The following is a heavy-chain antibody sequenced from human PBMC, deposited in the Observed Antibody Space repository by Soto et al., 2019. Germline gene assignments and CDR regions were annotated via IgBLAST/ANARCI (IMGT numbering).Heavy chain of an antibody. CDR3: ARGPYYCTSTTCSYNWFDP. V-gene: IGHV4-59*01. CDR1: GGSISNYY. J-gene: IGHJ5*02. Sequence: SETLSLTCSVSGGSISNYYWNWIRQPPGKGLEWIGNVYHSGNTNYNPSLKSRVTISVDTSKNQFSLRLSSVTATDAAVYYCARGPYYCTSTTCSYNWFDPWGRGTLVTVSS. CDR2: VYHSGNT. D-gene: IGHD2-2*01.